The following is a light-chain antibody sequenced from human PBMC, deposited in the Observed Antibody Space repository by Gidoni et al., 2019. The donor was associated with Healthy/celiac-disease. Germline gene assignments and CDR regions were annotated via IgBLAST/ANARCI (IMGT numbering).Light chain of an antibody. CDR2: KDS. V-gene: IGLV3-27*01. CDR3: YTAADNPVV. Sequence: SYELTQPSSVSVSPGQTARITCSGDVLAKKYARWFQQKQGQAPVLVIYKDSARPSGIPDRFSGASSGTTVTLTISGAQVEEEADYYCYTAADNPVVCGGGTKLTVL. J-gene: IGLJ2*01. CDR1: VLAKKY.